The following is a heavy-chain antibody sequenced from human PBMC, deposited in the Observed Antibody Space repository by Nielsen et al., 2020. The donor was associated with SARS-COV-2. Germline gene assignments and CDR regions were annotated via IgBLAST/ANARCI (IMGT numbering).Heavy chain of an antibody. Sequence: GESLKISCKGSGYSFTSYWISWVRQMPGKGLEWMGRIDPSDSYTNYSPSFQGHVTISAYKSISTAYLQWSSLKASDTAMYYCARSRSRGGVIVADYGMDVWGQGTTVTVSS. CDR3: ARSRSRGGVIVADYGMDV. CDR2: IDPSDSYT. J-gene: IGHJ6*02. CDR1: GYSFTSYW. V-gene: IGHV5-10-1*01. D-gene: IGHD3-10*01.